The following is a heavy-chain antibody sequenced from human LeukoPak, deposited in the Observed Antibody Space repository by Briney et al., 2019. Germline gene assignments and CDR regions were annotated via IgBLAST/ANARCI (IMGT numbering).Heavy chain of an antibody. V-gene: IGHV1-2*02. D-gene: IGHD2-2*01. CDR3: ALPPHIVVVPAAIDAFDI. Sequence: ASVKVSCKASGYTFTGYYTHWVRQAPGQGLEWMGWINPNSGGTNYAQKFQGRVTMTRDTSISTAYMELSRLRSDDTAVYYCALPPHIVVVPAAIDAFDIWGQGTMVTVSS. CDR1: GYTFTGYY. CDR2: INPNSGGT. J-gene: IGHJ3*02.